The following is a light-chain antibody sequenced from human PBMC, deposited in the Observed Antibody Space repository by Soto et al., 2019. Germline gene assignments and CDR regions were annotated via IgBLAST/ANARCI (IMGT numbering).Light chain of an antibody. CDR2: EVS. CDR3: TSYAGTNKLL. V-gene: IGLV2-8*01. J-gene: IGLJ2*01. CDR1: SGDVDNYNY. Sequence: QSALTQPPSASGSPGQSVTISCTGTSGDVDNYNYVSWYQQHPGKAPKLMIYEVSKRPSGVPDRFSGSKSGNTASLTVSGLQAEDEADYYCTSYAGTNKLLFGGETKLTVL.